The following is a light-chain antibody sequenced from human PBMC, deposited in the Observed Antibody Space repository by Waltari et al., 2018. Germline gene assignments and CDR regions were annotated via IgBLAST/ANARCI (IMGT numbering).Light chain of an antibody. J-gene: IGLJ3*02. CDR1: SNNIGSNF. CDR2: KNN. Sequence: QSVLTQPPSASGTPGQRVTISCSGSSNNIGSNFVYWYQKLTGTAPKLLIYKNNQRPSGVPDRFSGSKSGTSASLAISGLRSEDEADYYCAVWDDSLSGWVFGGGTKLTVL. CDR3: AVWDDSLSGWV. V-gene: IGLV1-47*01.